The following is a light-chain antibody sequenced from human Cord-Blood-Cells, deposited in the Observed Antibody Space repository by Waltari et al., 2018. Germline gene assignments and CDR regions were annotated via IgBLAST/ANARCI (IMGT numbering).Light chain of an antibody. Sequence: DIQMTQSPSTLSASVGDRVTITCRASQSISSWLAWYQQKQGKAPKLLIYKESSLESGVPSRFSGSGAGTEFTLTISSLQPDDFATYYCQQYNSYSTFGQGTKLEIK. J-gene: IGKJ2*01. CDR3: QQYNSYST. CDR2: KES. CDR1: QSISSW. V-gene: IGKV1-5*03.